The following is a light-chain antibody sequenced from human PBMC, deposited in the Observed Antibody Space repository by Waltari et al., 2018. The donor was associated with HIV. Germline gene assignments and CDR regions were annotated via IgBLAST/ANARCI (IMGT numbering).Light chain of an antibody. CDR1: RIAVGGSSS. V-gene: IGLV2-14*03. Sequence: QSALTQPASVSGSPGQSITIPCTGTRIAVGGSSSVAWYQQRPGKPPKVIIHDGTNRPSGVSYRFSGSKSGDSAFLTISGLQAEDEAVYFCSPYTSNSVFFGGGTRLTVL. J-gene: IGLJ2*01. CDR3: SPYTSNSVF. CDR2: DGT.